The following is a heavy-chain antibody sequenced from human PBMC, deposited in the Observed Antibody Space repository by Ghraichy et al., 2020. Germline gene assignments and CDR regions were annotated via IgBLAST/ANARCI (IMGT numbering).Heavy chain of an antibody. D-gene: IGHD5-12*01. CDR3: ASQYSGYPHWFDP. CDR1: GFTFSSYW. CDR2: IKQDGSEK. Sequence: GGSLRLSCAASGFTFSSYWMSWVRQAPGKGLEWVANIKQDGSEKYYVDSVKGRFTISRDNAKNSLCLQMNSLRAEDTAVYYCASQYSGYPHWFDPWGQGTLVTVSS. V-gene: IGHV3-7*01. J-gene: IGHJ5*02.